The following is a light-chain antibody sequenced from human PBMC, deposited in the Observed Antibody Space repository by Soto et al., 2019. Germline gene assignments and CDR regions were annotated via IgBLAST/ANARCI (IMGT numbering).Light chain of an antibody. CDR1: QSVIGSY. CDR2: GAS. J-gene: IGKJ3*01. CDR3: QQYVRSKFT. V-gene: IGKV3-20*01. Sequence: IVLTQSPGTLSLSPGERATLSCRASQSVIGSYLAWYQQKPGQAPRLLIYGASSRPTGIPDRFNGSGSGTDFTLTISRLEPEDFAVYYCQQYVRSKFTFGPGTKVEIK.